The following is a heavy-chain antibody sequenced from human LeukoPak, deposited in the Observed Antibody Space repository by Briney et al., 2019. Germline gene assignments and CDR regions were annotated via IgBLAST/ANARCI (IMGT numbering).Heavy chain of an antibody. J-gene: IGHJ4*02. CDR2: IYTSGST. CDR3: ARVTTSGSYKFDN. V-gene: IGHV3-53*01. D-gene: IGHD3-10*01. Sequence: GGSLRLSCAASGFTVSNNYISWVRQAPGKGLEWVSLIYTSGSTYYADSVKGRFTISRDNSKNTLYLQMNSLRAEDTAVYYCARVTTSGSYKFDNWGQGTLVTVSS. CDR1: GFTVSNNY.